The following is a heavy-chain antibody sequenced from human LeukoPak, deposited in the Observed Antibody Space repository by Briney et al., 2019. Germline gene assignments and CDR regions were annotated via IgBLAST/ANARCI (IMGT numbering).Heavy chain of an antibody. V-gene: IGHV3-30*18. CDR3: AKEGSNGDFDY. J-gene: IGHJ4*02. Sequence: PGRSLRLSCAASGFTFSSYDVHWVRQAPGKGLEWVTVISYDGSNKYYGDSVKGRFTISRDNSKNTLYLKMNSLRAEDTAVYYCAKEGSNGDFDYWGQGTLVTVSS. D-gene: IGHD1-26*01. CDR1: GFTFSSYD. CDR2: ISYDGSNK.